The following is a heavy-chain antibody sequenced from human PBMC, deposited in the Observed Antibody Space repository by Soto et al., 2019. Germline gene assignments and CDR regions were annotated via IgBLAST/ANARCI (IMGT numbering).Heavy chain of an antibody. D-gene: IGHD3-16*01. CDR2: FSGSGGST. J-gene: IGHJ4*02. V-gene: IGHV3-23*01. Sequence: GGSLRLSCAASGFTFSSYAMSWVRQAPGKGLEWVSAFSGSGGSTYYAESVKGRFTISRDNSKNRLYLQMNSLRAGETAVYYCARSDPWGSLDYWGQGTLVTVSS. CDR1: GFTFSSYA. CDR3: ARSDPWGSLDY.